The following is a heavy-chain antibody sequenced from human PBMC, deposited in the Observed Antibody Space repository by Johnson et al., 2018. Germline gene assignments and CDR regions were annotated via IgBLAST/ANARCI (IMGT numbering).Heavy chain of an antibody. J-gene: IGHJ6*02. V-gene: IGHV3-21*01. CDR1: GFTFSSYS. CDR2: ISSSSSYI. CDR3: ARDGAFMTTVTTHYYGMDV. D-gene: IGHD4-17*01. Sequence: VQLVQSGGGLVKPGGSLSLSCAASGFTFSSYSMNWVRQAPGKGLEWVSSISSSSSYIYYADSVKGRFTLSRDKAKNSLDLQMTSLRAEDTAVYYWARDGAFMTTVTTHYYGMDVWGQGTTVTVSS.